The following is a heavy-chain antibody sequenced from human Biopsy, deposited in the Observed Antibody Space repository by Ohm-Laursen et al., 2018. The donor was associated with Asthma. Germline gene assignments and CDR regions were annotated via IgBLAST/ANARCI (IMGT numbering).Heavy chain of an antibody. D-gene: IGHD3-22*01. CDR3: ARQSGQDYDDTSAFDA. J-gene: IGHJ3*01. CDR2: VSSDGHDK. CDR1: GFVFSQCG. Sequence: SLRLSCTATGFVFSQCGMHWVRQGPGKGLEWVAHVSSDGHDKYYEDSVKGRFTISRDNSRNRLYLQINRLTVEDSAVYFCARQSGQDYDDTSAFDAWGQGTKVAVSS. V-gene: IGHV3-30*03.